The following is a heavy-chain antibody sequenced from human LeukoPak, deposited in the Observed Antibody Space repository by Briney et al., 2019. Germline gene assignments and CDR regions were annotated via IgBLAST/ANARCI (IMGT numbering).Heavy chain of an antibody. J-gene: IGHJ4*02. CDR2: INPDGSDT. Sequence: GGSLRLSCAASGFTFSSYEMNWVRQAPGKGLEWVANINPDGSDTTYVDSVKGRFIISRDNAKKSLLLQMNSLRVEETSVYYCVRWGVEAGMDCWGQGSLVTVSS. V-gene: IGHV3-7*01. CDR3: VRWGVEAGMDC. D-gene: IGHD3-10*01. CDR1: GFTFSSYE.